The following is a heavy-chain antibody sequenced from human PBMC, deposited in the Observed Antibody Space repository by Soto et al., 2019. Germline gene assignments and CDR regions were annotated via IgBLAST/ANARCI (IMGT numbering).Heavy chain of an antibody. CDR3: AHSKARYDGFPVWLHDY. CDR1: GFSLSTSGVG. CDR2: IYWDDDK. V-gene: IGHV2-5*02. J-gene: IGHJ4*02. Sequence: QITLKESGPTLVKPTQTLTLTCTFSGFSLSTSGVGVGWIRQPPGKALEGLALIYWDDDKRYSPSLKSRLTITKDTSKNQVVLTMTNMDPVHTATYYSAHSKARYDGFPVWLHDYWGQGTLVTVSS. D-gene: IGHD3-10*01.